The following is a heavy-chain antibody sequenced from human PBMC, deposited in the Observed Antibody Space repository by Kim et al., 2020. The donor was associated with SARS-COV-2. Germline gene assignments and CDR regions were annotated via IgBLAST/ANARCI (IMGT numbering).Heavy chain of an antibody. CDR1: GFTFSSYG. J-gene: IGHJ4*02. Sequence: GGSLRLSCAASGFTFSSYGMHWVRQAPGKGLEWVAVISYDGSNKYYADSVKGRFTISRDNSKNTLYLQMNSLRAEDTAVYYCAKDALHYYYDSSGYPYYFDYWGQGTLVTVSS. CDR2: ISYDGSNK. D-gene: IGHD3-22*01. V-gene: IGHV3-30*18. CDR3: AKDALHYYYDSSGYPYYFDY.